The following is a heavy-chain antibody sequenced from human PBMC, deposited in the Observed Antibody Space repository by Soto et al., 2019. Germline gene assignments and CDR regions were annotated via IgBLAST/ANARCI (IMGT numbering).Heavy chain of an antibody. J-gene: IGHJ6*02. Sequence: ASVKVSCKASGYTFTSYYMHWVRQAPGQGLEWMGIINPSGGSTSYAQKFQGRVTMTRDTSTSTVYMELSSLRSEDTAVYYCARDSRKDLGFLEWLRICVWRQRTTVTVS. CDR1: GYTFTSYY. D-gene: IGHD3-3*01. CDR2: INPSGGST. V-gene: IGHV1-46*01. CDR3: ARDSRKDLGFLEWLRICV.